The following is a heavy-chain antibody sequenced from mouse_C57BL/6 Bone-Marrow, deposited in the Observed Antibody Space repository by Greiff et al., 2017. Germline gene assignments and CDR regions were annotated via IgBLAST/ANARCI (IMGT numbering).Heavy chain of an antibody. Sequence: VQLQQSGAELVRPGASVKLSCTASGFNIKDDYMHWVKQRPEQGLEWIGWIDPENGDTEYASKFQGKATITADTSSKTAYLQRSSLTSEDTAVYYCTGVLLRYWFAYWGQGTLVTVSA. D-gene: IGHD1-1*01. CDR2: IDPENGDT. CDR3: TGVLLRYWFAY. J-gene: IGHJ3*01. V-gene: IGHV14-4*01. CDR1: GFNIKDDY.